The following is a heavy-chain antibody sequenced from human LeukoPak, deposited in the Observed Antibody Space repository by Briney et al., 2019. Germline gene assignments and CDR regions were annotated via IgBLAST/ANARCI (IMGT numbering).Heavy chain of an antibody. D-gene: IGHD5-24*01. CDR2: IYYSGST. CDR1: DGSISSYY. CDR3: ARGVENYYYYMDV. J-gene: IGHJ6*03. V-gene: IGHV4-59*01. Sequence: PSETLSLTCTVSDGSISSYYWSWIRQPPGKGLEWIGYIYYSGSTNYNPSLKSRVTISVDTSKNQFSLKLSSVTAADTAVYYCARGVENYYYYMDVWGKGTTVTVSS.